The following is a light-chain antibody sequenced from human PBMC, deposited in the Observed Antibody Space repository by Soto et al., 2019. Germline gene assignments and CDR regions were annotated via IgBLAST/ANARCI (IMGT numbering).Light chain of an antibody. CDR3: QQYNNWPPVT. CDR1: QSVSSN. CDR2: GAS. V-gene: IGKV3-15*01. Sequence: EIVMTESPANLSVSPWERATLSWRASQSVSSNLAWYQQKPAQAPRLLLYGASTRATGIPARFSGSGSGTEFTLTISSLQSEDFAVYYCQQYNNWPPVTFGQGTKVDIK. J-gene: IGKJ1*01.